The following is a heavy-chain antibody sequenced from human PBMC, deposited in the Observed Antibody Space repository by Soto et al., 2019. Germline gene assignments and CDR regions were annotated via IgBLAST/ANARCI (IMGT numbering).Heavy chain of an antibody. CDR3: AREPPYYGMDV. Sequence: GSLRLSCAASGFTFSSYGMHWVRQAPGKGLEWVAVIWYDGSNKYYADSVKGRFTISRDNSKSTLYLQMNSLRAEDTAVYYCAREPPYYGMDVWGQGTTVTVSS. CDR1: GFTFSSYG. J-gene: IGHJ6*02. CDR2: IWYDGSNK. V-gene: IGHV3-33*01.